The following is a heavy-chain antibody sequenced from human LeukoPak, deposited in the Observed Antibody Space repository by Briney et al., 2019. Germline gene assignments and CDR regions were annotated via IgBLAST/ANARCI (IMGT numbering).Heavy chain of an antibody. V-gene: IGHV3-7*01. CDR3: ARTYSGSYYLYYYYYYMDV. CDR2: IKQDGSEK. Sequence: GGSLRLSCAASGFTFSDYYMSWVRQAPGKGLEWVANIKQDGSEKYYVDSVKGRFTISRDNAKNSLYLQMNSLRAEDTAVYYCARTYSGSYYLYYYYYYMDVWGKGTTVTISS. CDR1: GFTFSDYY. J-gene: IGHJ6*03. D-gene: IGHD1-26*01.